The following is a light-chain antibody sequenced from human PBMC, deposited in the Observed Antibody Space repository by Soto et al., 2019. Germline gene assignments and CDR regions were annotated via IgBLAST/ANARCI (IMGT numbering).Light chain of an antibody. CDR1: NIGRKS. V-gene: IGLV3-21*01. CDR2: YDS. J-gene: IGLJ2*01. CDR3: QVWDSSSDHVV. Sequence: SYELTQPPSVSVAPGRTARITCGGTNIGRKSVHWYQQKPGQAPVLAIYYDSDRPSGIPERFSGSNSGNTATLNISRVEAGDEADYYCQVWDSSSDHVVFGGGTKLTVL.